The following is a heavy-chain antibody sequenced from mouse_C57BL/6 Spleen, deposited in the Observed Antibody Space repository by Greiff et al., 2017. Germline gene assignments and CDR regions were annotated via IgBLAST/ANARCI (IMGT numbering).Heavy chain of an antibody. V-gene: IGHV1-82*01. CDR3: ARFPYDYSWFAY. CDR2: IYPGDGDT. Sequence: QVQLKQSGPELVKPGASVKISCKASGYAFSSSWMNWVKQRPGKGLEWIGRIYPGDGDTNYNGKFKGKATLTADKSSSTAYMQLSSLTSEDSAVHFCARFPYDYSWFAYWGQGTLVTVSA. D-gene: IGHD2-4*01. J-gene: IGHJ3*01. CDR1: GYAFSSSW.